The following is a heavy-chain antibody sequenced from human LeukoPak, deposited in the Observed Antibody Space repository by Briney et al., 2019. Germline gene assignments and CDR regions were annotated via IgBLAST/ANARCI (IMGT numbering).Heavy chain of an antibody. V-gene: IGHV3-30*02. CDR3: AKGSFAYSYGYRIPLDYYYYMDV. D-gene: IGHD5-18*01. Sequence: PGGSLRLSCAASGITFSDYGMHWVRQAPGKGLEWVAVIWYDGSNKYYADSVKGRFTISRDNSKNTLYLQMNSLRAEDTAVYYCAKGSFAYSYGYRIPLDYYYYMDVWGKGTTVTVSS. J-gene: IGHJ6*03. CDR2: IWYDGSNK. CDR1: GITFSDYG.